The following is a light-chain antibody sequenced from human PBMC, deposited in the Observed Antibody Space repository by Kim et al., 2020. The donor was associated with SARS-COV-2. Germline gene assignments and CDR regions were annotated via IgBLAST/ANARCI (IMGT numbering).Light chain of an antibody. J-gene: IGKJ1*01. CDR3: QQCKGAPWT. Sequence: ASVGDRVTITCRASQGISNYLAWYQQKPGKVPKLLIYAASALRSGVPSRFSGSGSGTDFTLTITSLQPEDVVVYYCQQCKGAPWTFGHGTKVDI. CDR1: QGISNY. V-gene: IGKV1-27*01. CDR2: AAS.